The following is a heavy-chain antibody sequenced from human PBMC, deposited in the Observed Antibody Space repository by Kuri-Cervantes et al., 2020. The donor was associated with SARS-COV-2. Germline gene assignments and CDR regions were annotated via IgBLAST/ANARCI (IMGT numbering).Heavy chain of an antibody. Sequence: GESLKISCAASGFTFSDYNMNWVRQAPGKGLEWIAHISNGASTRFYADSVKGRFIISRDNAKNSLYLQMNSLRAEDTAVYYCARDNSGTTFSVFWGQGTMVTVSS. J-gene: IGHJ3*01. CDR3: ARDNSGTTFSVF. CDR2: ISNGASTR. V-gene: IGHV3-48*01. CDR1: GFTFSDYN. D-gene: IGHD1-1*01.